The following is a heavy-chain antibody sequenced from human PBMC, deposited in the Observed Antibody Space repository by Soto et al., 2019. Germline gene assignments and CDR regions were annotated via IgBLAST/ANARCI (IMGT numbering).Heavy chain of an antibody. CDR2: ISSNGGST. CDR1: GFTFSSYA. CDR3: ARGRVGIAVAGSFDY. Sequence: GGSLRLSCAASGFTFSSYAMHWVRQAPGKGLEYVSAISSNGGSTYYANSVKGRFTISRDNSKNTLFLQMGSLRAEDMAVYYCARGRVGIAVAGSFDYWGQGTLVTVSS. J-gene: IGHJ4*02. V-gene: IGHV3-64*01. D-gene: IGHD6-19*01.